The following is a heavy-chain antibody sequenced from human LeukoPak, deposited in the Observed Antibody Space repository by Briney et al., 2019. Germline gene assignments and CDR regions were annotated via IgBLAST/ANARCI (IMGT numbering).Heavy chain of an antibody. Sequence: ASVKVSCKASGYTFTSYYMHWVRQAPGQGLEWMGRINPNSGGINYAQKFQGRVTMTRDTSISTAYMELSRLRSDDTAVYYCARDHRVAAAGTNWFDPWGQGTLVTVSS. CDR2: INPNSGGI. CDR1: GYTFTSYY. D-gene: IGHD6-13*01. CDR3: ARDHRVAAAGTNWFDP. V-gene: IGHV1-2*06. J-gene: IGHJ5*02.